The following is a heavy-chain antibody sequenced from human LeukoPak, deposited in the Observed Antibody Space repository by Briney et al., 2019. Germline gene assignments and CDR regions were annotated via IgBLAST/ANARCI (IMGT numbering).Heavy chain of an antibody. CDR2: INPNSGGT. V-gene: IGHV1-2*02. CDR1: GYTFTGYY. CDR3: ARDLYGDYLLGY. D-gene: IGHD4-17*01. Sequence: ASVKVSCKASGYTFTGYYMHWVRQAPGQGLEWMGWINPNSGGTNYAQKFQGRVTMTRDTSISTAYMELSRLRSDDTAVYYCARDLYGDYLLGYWGQGTLVTVSS. J-gene: IGHJ4*02.